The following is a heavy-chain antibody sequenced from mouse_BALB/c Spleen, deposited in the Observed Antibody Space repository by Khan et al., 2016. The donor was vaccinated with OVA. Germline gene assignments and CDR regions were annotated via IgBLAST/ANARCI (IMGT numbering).Heavy chain of an antibody. CDR2: ISGDSNTI. D-gene: IGHD1-1*01. J-gene: IGHJ2*01. V-gene: IGHV5-17*02. CDR3: ATSYFYGYYFDY. Sequence: EVQLLETGEGLVQPGGSRKLSCAASGFTFNSYGMHWVRQAPEKGLEWVAYISGDSNTIYYADTVKGRFTISRDNPKNTLFLQMTSLMSEDTAMYYCATSYFYGYYFDYWGPGTTLTVS. CDR1: GFTFNSYG.